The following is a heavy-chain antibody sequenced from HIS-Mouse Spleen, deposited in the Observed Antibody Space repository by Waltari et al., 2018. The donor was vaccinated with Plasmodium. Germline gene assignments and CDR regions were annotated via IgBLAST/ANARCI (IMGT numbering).Heavy chain of an antibody. CDR3: ARESSSSWYFDY. CDR2: ISSRSSYI. CDR1: GFTFSSYS. D-gene: IGHD6-13*01. Sequence: EVQLVESGGGLVKPGGSLRLSCAASGFTFSSYSMNWVRQAPGKGLEGVSSISSRSSYIYYADSVKGRFTISRDNAKNSLYLQMNSLRAEDTAVYYCARESSSSWYFDYWGQGTLVTVSS. V-gene: IGHV3-21*01. J-gene: IGHJ4*02.